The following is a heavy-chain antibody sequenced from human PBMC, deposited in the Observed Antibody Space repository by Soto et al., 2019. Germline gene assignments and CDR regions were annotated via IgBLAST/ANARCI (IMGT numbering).Heavy chain of an antibody. J-gene: IGHJ2*01. CDR2: IIPIFGTA. D-gene: IGHD3-16*01. CDR1: GGTFSSYS. Sequence: QVQLVQSGAEVKKPGSSVKVSCKASGGTFSSYSINWVRQAPGQGLKWMGGIIPIFGTANYAQKFQGRVTLTADESTSTAHMELSSLRNEDTAVYYCARPFQSWPGGWYFDLWGRGTLVTVSS. CDR3: ARPFQSWPGGWYFDL. V-gene: IGHV1-69*01.